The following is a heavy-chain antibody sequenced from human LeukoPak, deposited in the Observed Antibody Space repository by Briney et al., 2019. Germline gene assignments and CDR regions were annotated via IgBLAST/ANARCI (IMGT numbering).Heavy chain of an antibody. V-gene: IGHV3-21*03. CDR3: TTGPNYYGSGSYWTIDY. CDR2: ISSSSSYI. Sequence: GGSLRLSCAASGFTFSSYSMNWVRQAPGKGLEWVSSISSSSSYIYYADSVKGRFTISRDNAKNSLYLQMNSLRAEDTAVYYCTTGPNYYGSGSYWTIDYWGQGTLVTVSS. CDR1: GFTFSSYS. J-gene: IGHJ4*02. D-gene: IGHD3-10*01.